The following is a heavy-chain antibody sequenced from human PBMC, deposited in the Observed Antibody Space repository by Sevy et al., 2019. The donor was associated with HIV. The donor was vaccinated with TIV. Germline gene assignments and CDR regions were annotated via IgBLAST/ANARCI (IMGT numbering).Heavy chain of an antibody. CDR3: ARALLGDSSSSLGY. CDR2: ISGSGGST. V-gene: IGHV3-23*01. Sequence: GGSLRLSCAASGFTFSSYAMSWVRQAPGKGLEWVSAISGSGGSTYYADSVKGRFTISRDNAKNTLYLQMNSLRAEDTAVYYCARALLGDSSSSLGYWGQGTLVTVSS. CDR1: GFTFSSYA. D-gene: IGHD6-6*01. J-gene: IGHJ4*02.